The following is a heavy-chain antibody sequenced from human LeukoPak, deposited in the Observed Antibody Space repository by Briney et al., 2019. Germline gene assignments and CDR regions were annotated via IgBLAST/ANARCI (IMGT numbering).Heavy chain of an antibody. J-gene: IGHJ4*02. CDR3: ARGSSTVGRYYFDY. D-gene: IGHD4-11*01. CDR1: GGSFSGYY. Sequence: SETLSLTCAVYGGSFSGYYWSWIRQPPGKGLEWIGEINHSGSTNHNPSLKSRVTISVDTSKNQFSLKLSSVTAADTAVYYCARGSSTVGRYYFDYWGQGTLVTVSS. V-gene: IGHV4-34*01. CDR2: INHSGST.